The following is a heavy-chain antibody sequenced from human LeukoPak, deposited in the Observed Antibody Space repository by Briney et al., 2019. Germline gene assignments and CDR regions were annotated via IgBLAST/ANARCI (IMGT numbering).Heavy chain of an antibody. Sequence: SETLSLTCTVSGGSISSSSYYWGWIRQPPGKGLEWIGSIYYSGSTYYNPSLKSRVTISVDTSKNQFSLKLSSVTAADTAVYYCARDRGGGFKGYYYYYYMDVWGKGTTVTVSS. J-gene: IGHJ6*03. CDR2: IYYSGST. D-gene: IGHD3-10*01. CDR1: GGSISSSSYY. CDR3: ARDRGGGFKGYYYYYYMDV. V-gene: IGHV4-39*07.